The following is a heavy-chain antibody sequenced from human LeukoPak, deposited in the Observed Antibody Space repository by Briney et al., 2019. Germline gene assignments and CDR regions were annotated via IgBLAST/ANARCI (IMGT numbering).Heavy chain of an antibody. CDR2: IYPGDSDT. Sequence: GQSLKISSKGSGYSFTSYWIGWVRQMPGKGLGWMGSIYPGDSDTRYSPSFQGQVTLSADKSISTAHLQWSSLKASDTAMYYCARHKATLFGVVIEADYWGQGTLVTVSS. CDR3: ARHKATLFGVVIEADY. J-gene: IGHJ4*02. V-gene: IGHV5-51*01. D-gene: IGHD3-3*01. CDR1: GYSFTSYW.